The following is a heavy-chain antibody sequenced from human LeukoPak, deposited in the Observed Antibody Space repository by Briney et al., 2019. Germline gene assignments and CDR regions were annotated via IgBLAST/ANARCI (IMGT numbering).Heavy chain of an antibody. Sequence: SEPLSLTCSVSGGSMCRYFGSWMRQPPGKGLEWIGYVYYSGSTNYNPSRKSRGTISVVTSKKQVSLKLSSAPAADTAVYYCARVLDLSKRGLDAFDIWGQGTMVTVSS. CDR1: GGSMCRYF. CDR3: ARVLDLSKRGLDAFDI. J-gene: IGHJ3*02. V-gene: IGHV4-59*01. D-gene: IGHD3-16*01. CDR2: VYYSGST.